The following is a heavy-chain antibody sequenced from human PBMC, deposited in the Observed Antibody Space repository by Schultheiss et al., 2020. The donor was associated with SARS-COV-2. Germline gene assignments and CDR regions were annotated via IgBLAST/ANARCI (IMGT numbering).Heavy chain of an antibody. CDR1: GGSISSGGYY. CDR3: ASHFSYCSGGSCYTFDY. CDR2: IYYSGST. V-gene: IGHV4-31*03. J-gene: IGHJ4*02. Sequence: SETLSLTCTVSGGSISSGGYYWSWIRQHPGKGLEWIGYIYYSGSTYYNPSLKSRVIISVDTSKNQFSLKLSSVTAADTAVYYCASHFSYCSGGSCYTFDYWGQGTLVTVSS. D-gene: IGHD2-15*01.